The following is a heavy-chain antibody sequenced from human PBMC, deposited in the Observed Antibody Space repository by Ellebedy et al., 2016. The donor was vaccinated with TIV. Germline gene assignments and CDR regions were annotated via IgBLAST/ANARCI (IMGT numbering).Heavy chain of an antibody. J-gene: IGHJ4*02. CDR2: IYYSGST. CDR3: ARQDSSGWLDY. D-gene: IGHD6-19*01. Sequence: MPGGSLRLSCTVSGGSISSYYWSWIRQPPGKGLEWIGYIYYSGSTNYSPSLKSRVTISVDTSKNQFSLEVSSVTAADTAVYYCARQDSSGWLDYWGQGIPVTVSS. V-gene: IGHV4-59*08. CDR1: GGSISSYY.